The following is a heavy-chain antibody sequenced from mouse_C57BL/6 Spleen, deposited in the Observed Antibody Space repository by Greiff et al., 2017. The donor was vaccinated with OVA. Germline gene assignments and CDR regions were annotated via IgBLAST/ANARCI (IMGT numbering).Heavy chain of an antibody. CDR1: GYTFTSYW. Sequence: VKLQESGAELVKPGASVKLSCKASGYTFTSYWMHWVKQRPGRGLEWIGRIDPNSGGTKYNEKFKSKATLTVDKPSSTAYMQLSSLTSEDSAVYYCARFGSSYLYYFDYWGQGTTLTVSS. CDR2: IDPNSGGT. CDR3: ARFGSSYLYYFDY. D-gene: IGHD1-1*01. J-gene: IGHJ2*01. V-gene: IGHV1-72*01.